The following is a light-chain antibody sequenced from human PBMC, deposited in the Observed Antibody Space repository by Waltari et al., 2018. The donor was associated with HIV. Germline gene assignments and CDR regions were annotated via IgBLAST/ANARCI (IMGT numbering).Light chain of an antibody. CDR3: QQYLRSPPT. J-gene: IGKJ4*01. CDR2: WAS. Sequence: DIVMTQSPDSLPVSLGERATINCTSSRSILYSSDNRNYLAWYQQKPRQPPRLLISWASTRESGVPDRFSSSGSGTDFALTISRLQAEDVAVYHCQQYLRSPPTFGGGTKVEIK. CDR1: RSILYSSDNRNY. V-gene: IGKV4-1*01.